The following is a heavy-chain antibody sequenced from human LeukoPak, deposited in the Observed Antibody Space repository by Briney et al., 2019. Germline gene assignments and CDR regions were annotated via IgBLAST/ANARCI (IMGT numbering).Heavy chain of an antibody. Sequence: PGGSLRLSCAASGFTFSSYSMNWVRQAPGKGLEWVSYISSSSSTIYYADSVKGRFTISRDNAKNSLYLQMNSLRAEDTAVYYCARGLGEYGDNWFDPWGQGTLVTVSS. CDR3: ARGLGEYGDNWFDP. D-gene: IGHD4-17*01. J-gene: IGHJ5*02. CDR1: GFTFSSYS. CDR2: ISSSSSTI. V-gene: IGHV3-48*01.